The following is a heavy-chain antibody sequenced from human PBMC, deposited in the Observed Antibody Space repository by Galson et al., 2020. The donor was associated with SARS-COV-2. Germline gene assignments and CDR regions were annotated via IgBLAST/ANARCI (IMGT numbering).Heavy chain of an antibody. J-gene: IGHJ3*02. D-gene: IGHD4-17*01. Sequence: SETLSLTCAVSGTSISSGSYSWNWIRQPPGKGLEWIGYISHSGGTYYNPSLKSRVTISGDRSQNQFSLRLSSVTAADTAVYYCARLHYGEYAPEAFDIWGRGKRVTVAS. CDR2: ISHSGGT. CDR1: GTSISSGSYS. CDR3: ARLHYGEYAPEAFDI. V-gene: IGHV4-30-2*01.